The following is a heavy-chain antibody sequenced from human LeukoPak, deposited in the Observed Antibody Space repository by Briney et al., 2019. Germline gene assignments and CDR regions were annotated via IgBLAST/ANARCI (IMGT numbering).Heavy chain of an antibody. CDR1: GFTFSSYS. V-gene: IGHV3-21*01. CDR2: ISSSSSYI. Sequence: GGSLRLSCAASGFTFSSYSMNWVRQAPGKGLEWVSSISSSSSYIYYADSVKGRFTISRDNAKNSLYLQMNSLRAEDTAVYYCARSRGGFGELLYSTQTSLDYWGQGTLVTVSS. J-gene: IGHJ4*02. CDR3: ARSRGGFGELLYSTQTSLDY. D-gene: IGHD3-10*01.